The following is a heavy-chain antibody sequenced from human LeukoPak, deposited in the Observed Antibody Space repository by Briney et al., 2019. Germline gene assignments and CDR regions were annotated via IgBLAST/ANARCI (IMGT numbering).Heavy chain of an antibody. D-gene: IGHD3-10*01. V-gene: IGHV3-11*01. J-gene: IGHJ4*02. CDR1: GFTFSDYY. Sequence: GGSLRLFCAASGFTFSDYYMSWIRQAPGKGLEWVSYISSSGSTIYYADSVKGRFTISRDNAKNSLYLQMNSLRAEDTAVYYCARVNAAYGVYYFDYWGQGTLVTVSS. CDR3: ARVNAAYGVYYFDY. CDR2: ISSSGSTI.